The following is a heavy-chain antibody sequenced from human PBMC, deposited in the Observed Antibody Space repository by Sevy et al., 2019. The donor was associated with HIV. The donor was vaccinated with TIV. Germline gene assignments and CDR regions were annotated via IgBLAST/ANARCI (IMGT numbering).Heavy chain of an antibody. D-gene: IGHD3-22*01. J-gene: IGHJ4*02. V-gene: IGHV3-74*01. CDR2: INSDGSST. CDR3: SRGLYYYDVRSHQEPGDY. Sequence: GGCLRLSCAASGITLTPYWMHWVRQAPGKGLVWVSRINSDGSSTRYAESVKGRFTISRDNGKNTLYLQMKSLRVEDTAVHFCSRGLYYYDVRSHQEPGDYWGQGVSVTVSS. CDR1: GITLTPYW.